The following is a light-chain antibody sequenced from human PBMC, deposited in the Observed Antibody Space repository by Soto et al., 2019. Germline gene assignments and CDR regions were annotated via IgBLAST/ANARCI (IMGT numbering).Light chain of an antibody. V-gene: IGKV1-5*01. CDR3: QQYDSYSVR. CDR2: DAS. CDR1: QSISNW. Sequence: DIPMTQSPSTLSASVGDRVTITCRASQSISNWLAWYQQKPGKAPKLLIYDASSLESGVPSRFSGSGSGTEFTLTISSLQPDDFATYYCQQYDSYSVRFGQGTKVEI. J-gene: IGKJ1*01.